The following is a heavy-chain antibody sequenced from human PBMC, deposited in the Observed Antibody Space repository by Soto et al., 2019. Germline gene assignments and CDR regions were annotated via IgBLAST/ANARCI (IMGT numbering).Heavy chain of an antibody. D-gene: IGHD2-21*02. J-gene: IGHJ4*02. Sequence: QVQLVESGGGLVKPGGSLRLSCVASGLTLRNYFMNWIRQAPGKGPEWLSYISSDESTVFYADSVKGRFTTSRDNAQNSVYLQMNSLRAEDTAVYYCATLTAPTDYWGQGSLVTVSS. V-gene: IGHV3-11*01. CDR1: GLTLRNYF. CDR2: ISSDESTV. CDR3: ATLTAPTDY.